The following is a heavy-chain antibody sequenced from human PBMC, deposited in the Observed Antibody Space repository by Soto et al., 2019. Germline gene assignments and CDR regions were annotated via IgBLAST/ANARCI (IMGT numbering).Heavy chain of an antibody. CDR1: GYTFTSYG. Sequence: GASVKVSCKASGYTFTSYGISWVRQAPGQGLEWMGWISAYNGNTNYAQKLQGRVTMTTDTSTSTAYMELRSLRSDDTAVYYCARDNYYDSSGYYWYWGQGTLVTGSS. D-gene: IGHD3-22*01. J-gene: IGHJ4*02. CDR2: ISAYNGNT. V-gene: IGHV1-18*01. CDR3: ARDNYYDSSGYYWY.